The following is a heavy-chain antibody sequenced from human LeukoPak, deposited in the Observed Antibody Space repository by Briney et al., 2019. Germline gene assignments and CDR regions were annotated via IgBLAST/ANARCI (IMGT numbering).Heavy chain of an antibody. J-gene: IGHJ4*02. CDR2: FDPEDGET. Sequence: ASVKVSCKVSGYTLTELSMHWVRQAPGKGLEWMGGFDPEDGETIYAQKFQGRVTITADESTSTAYMELSSLRSEDTAVYYCASRVTIFGVVIANYFDYWGQGTLVTVSS. CDR3: ASRVTIFGVVIANYFDY. V-gene: IGHV1-24*01. CDR1: GYTLTELS. D-gene: IGHD3-3*01.